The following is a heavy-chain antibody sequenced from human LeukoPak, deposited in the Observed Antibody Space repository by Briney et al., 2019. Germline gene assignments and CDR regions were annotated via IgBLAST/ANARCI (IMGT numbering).Heavy chain of an antibody. CDR1: GDSVSSNSAA. CDR2: TYYRSKWYN. J-gene: IGHJ4*02. V-gene: IGHV6-1*01. CDR3: ARDRGEWLDYYFDY. D-gene: IGHD6-19*01. Sequence: SQTLSLTCAISGDSVSSNSAAWNWIRQSPSRGLEWLGRTYYRSKWYNDYAVSVKSRITINPDTSKNQFSLKLSSVTAADTAVYYCARDRGEWLDYYFDYWGQGTLVTVSS.